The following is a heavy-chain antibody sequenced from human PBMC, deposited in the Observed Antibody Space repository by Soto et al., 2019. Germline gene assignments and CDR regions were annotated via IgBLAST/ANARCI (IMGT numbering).Heavy chain of an antibody. Sequence: LSLTCAVSGGSISSGGYSWSWIRQPPGKGLEWIGYIYHSGSTYYNPSLKSRVTISVDRSKNQFSLKLSSVTAADTAVYYCARRWGYDSSGYENAFDIWGQGTMVTVS. CDR1: GGSISSGGYS. CDR3: ARRWGYDSSGYENAFDI. CDR2: IYHSGST. D-gene: IGHD3-22*01. J-gene: IGHJ3*02. V-gene: IGHV4-30-2*01.